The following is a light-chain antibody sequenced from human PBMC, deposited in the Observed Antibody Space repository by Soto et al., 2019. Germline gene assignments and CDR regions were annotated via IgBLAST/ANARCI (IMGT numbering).Light chain of an antibody. V-gene: IGLV2-14*01. CDR1: SSDVGGYNY. CDR3: TSFTSSTTYV. J-gene: IGLJ1*01. CDR2: EVS. Sequence: QSVLTQPASVSGSPGQSITISCTGTSSDVGGYNYVCWYQHHPGKAPKLIISEVSNRPSGVSDHFSGSKSGNTASLTISGLQPEDEADYYCTSFTSSTTYVFGTGTRSPS.